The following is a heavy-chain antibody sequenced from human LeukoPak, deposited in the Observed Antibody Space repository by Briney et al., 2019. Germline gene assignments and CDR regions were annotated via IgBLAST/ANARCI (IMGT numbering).Heavy chain of an antibody. CDR2: INPNSGGT. Sequence: GASVKVSCKASGYTFTGYYMHWVRQAPGQGLEWMGWINPNSGGTNYAQKFQGRVTMTRDTSISTAYMELSRLRSDDTAVYYCAASYDSSGYPRSYYYYYMDVWGKGTTVTVSS. J-gene: IGHJ6*03. CDR1: GYTFTGYY. D-gene: IGHD3-22*01. V-gene: IGHV1-2*02. CDR3: AASYDSSGYPRSYYYYYMDV.